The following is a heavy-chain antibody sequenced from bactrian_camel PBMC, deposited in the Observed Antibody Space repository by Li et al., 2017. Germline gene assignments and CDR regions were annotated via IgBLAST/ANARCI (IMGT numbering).Heavy chain of an antibody. V-gene: IGHV3S10*01. J-gene: IGHJ4*01. CDR3: AADEYGGTEWKH. CDR2: VVGDGTT. CDR1: GFTYPFSAHY. D-gene: IGHD6*01. Sequence: DVQLVESGGGSVQAGGSLKLSCVATGFTYPFSAHYLGWFRQAPGQEREGVASVVGDGTTAYGDSVKGRFTISKDKAKNIVFLLMNSLEPEDTAMYYCAADEYGGTEWKHWGQGTQVTVS.